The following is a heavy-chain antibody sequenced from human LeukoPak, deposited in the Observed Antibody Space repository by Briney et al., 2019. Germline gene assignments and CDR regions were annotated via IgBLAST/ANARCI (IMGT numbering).Heavy chain of an antibody. D-gene: IGHD6-25*01. Sequence: ASVTVTFKSSGYTFTSYYVHWVRQAPGQGLQWMGIINPTSGDTNYAQNFQGRVTMTRDMSTSTVYMELSRLRSEDTAVYYCARYGFSSVWQGGWHAFDIWGHGTMVTVSS. CDR3: ARYGFSSVWQGGWHAFDI. V-gene: IGHV1-46*01. CDR1: GYTFTSYY. J-gene: IGHJ3*02. CDR2: INPTSGDT.